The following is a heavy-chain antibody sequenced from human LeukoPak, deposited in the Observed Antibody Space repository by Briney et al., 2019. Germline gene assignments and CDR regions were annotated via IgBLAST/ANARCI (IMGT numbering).Heavy chain of an antibody. CDR2: INPNSGGT. Sequence: ASVKVSCKASGYTFTGYYMHWVRQAPGQGLEWMGWINPNSGGTNYAQKFQGRVTMTRDTSISTAYMELSRLRSDDTAVYYCARDQIVYDYGWGFDYWGQGTLVTVSS. CDR3: ARDQIVYDYGWGFDY. J-gene: IGHJ4*02. D-gene: IGHD4/OR15-4a*01. CDR1: GYTFTGYY. V-gene: IGHV1-2*02.